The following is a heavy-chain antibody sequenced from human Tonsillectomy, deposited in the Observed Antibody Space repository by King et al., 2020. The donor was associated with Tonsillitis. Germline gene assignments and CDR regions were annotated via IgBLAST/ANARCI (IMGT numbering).Heavy chain of an antibody. Sequence: QVQLQESGPGVVKPSETLSLTCKVSGGSISSRDHYWAWIRQPPGKGLEWIGYMDYSGTIFYNPSLKSRITISGGTSENRFSLKLSAVTAADTAVYFCARYVSGNFDYWGQGALVTVSS. J-gene: IGHJ4*02. CDR3: ARYVSGNFDY. CDR1: GGSISSRDHY. V-gene: IGHV4-39*01. D-gene: IGHD1-26*01. CDR2: MDYSGTI.